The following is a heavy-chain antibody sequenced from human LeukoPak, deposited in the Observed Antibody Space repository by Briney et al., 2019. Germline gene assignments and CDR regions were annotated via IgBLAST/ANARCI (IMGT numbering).Heavy chain of an antibody. D-gene: IGHD2-2*01. Sequence: PGGSLRLSCAASGFTFSSYSMNWVRQAPGKGLEWVSSISSSSSYIYYADSVKGRFTISRDNAKNSLYLQMNSLRAEDTAVYYCARDPTIVVVPSTPIWFDPWGQGTLVTVSS. J-gene: IGHJ5*02. CDR1: GFTFSSYS. CDR2: ISSSSSYI. V-gene: IGHV3-21*01. CDR3: ARDPTIVVVPSTPIWFDP.